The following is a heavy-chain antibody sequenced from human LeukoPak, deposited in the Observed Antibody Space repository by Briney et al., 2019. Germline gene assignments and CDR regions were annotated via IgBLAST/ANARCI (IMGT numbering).Heavy chain of an antibody. V-gene: IGHV3-48*03. Sequence: PGGSLRLSCAASGFTFSTHAMNWVRQAPGKGPEWVSHISSSGDTEYYVYSVRGRFTMSRDNAKSLLFLQMNSLRAEDTAVYYCARDTLNGPFVISLDYWGQGALVTVSS. CDR1: GFTFSTHA. D-gene: IGHD3-9*01. CDR3: ARDTLNGPFVISLDY. J-gene: IGHJ4*02. CDR2: ISSSGDTE.